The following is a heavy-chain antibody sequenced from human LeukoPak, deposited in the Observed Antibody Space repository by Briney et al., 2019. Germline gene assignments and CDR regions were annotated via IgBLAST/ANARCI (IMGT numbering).Heavy chain of an antibody. D-gene: IGHD3-10*01. V-gene: IGHV4-39*07. CDR1: GGSISSSSYH. J-gene: IGHJ6*03. Sequence: SETLSLTCTVSGGSISSSSYHWGWIRQPPGKGLEWIGSIYYSGSTYYNPSLKSRVTISVDTSKNQFSLKLSSVTAADTAVYYCARDSYGSGSSYMDVWGKGTTVTVSS. CDR2: IYYSGST. CDR3: ARDSYGSGSSYMDV.